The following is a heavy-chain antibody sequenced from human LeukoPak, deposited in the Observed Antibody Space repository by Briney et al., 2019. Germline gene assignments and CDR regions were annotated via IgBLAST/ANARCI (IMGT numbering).Heavy chain of an antibody. CDR1: GYTFTGYY. J-gene: IGHJ4*02. Sequence: ASVKLSCKASGYTFTGYYMHWVRQAPGQGLEWMGWINPNSGGTNYAHKFQGMVTTTNATSISTAYKLRSRTESDATAEYYSAYQRATIDHLDYWGQGTPVTVSS. CDR3: AYQRATIDHLDY. CDR2: INPNSGGT. D-gene: IGHD5-24*01. V-gene: IGHV1-2*02.